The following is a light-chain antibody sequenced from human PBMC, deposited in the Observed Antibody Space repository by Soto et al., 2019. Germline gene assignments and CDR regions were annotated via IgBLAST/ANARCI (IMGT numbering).Light chain of an antibody. V-gene: IGKV1-39*01. CDR1: QSISSY. Sequence: DIQITHSPSSLSXXXXVXVXXXFRASQSISSYLNWYQQKPGKAPKLLIYAASSLQSGVPSRFSGSGSGTDFTLTISSLQPEDFATYYCQQSYSTLWTFGQGTKVDIK. J-gene: IGKJ1*01. CDR3: QQSYSTLWT. CDR2: AAS.